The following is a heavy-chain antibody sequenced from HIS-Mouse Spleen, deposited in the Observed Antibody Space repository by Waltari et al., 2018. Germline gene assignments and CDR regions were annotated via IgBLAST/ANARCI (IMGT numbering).Heavy chain of an antibody. Sequence: EVQLVESGGGLVKPGGSLRLSCAASGFTFSNAWMSWVRQAPGKGLEWVGRIKSKPDGGTPDYAAPVKGRFTISRDDSKTTLYLQMNSLKTEDTAVYYCTTVDYWGKGTLVTVSS. J-gene: IGHJ4*02. CDR3: TTVDY. CDR2: IKSKPDGGTP. CDR1: GFTFSNAW. V-gene: IGHV3-15*01.